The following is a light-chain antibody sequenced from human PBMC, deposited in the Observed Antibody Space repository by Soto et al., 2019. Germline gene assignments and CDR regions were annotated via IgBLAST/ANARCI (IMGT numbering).Light chain of an antibody. V-gene: IGLV2-11*01. CDR1: SSDVGGYNY. CDR2: DVT. J-gene: IGLJ3*02. CDR3: CSYAGSYTWV. Sequence: QSALTQPRSVSGSPGQSVTISCTGTSSDVGGYNYVSWYQQHPGKAPKVMIYDVTQRPSGVPDRFSGSKSGNTASLIISGLQSEDEADYYCCSYAGSYTWVFGGGTKLTVL.